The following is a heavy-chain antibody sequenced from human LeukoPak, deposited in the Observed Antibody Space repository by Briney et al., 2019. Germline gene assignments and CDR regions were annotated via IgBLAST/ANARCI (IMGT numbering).Heavy chain of an antibody. D-gene: IGHD4-17*01. Sequence: SETLSLTCTVSGGSISSYYWSWIRQPAGKGLEWIGRIYTSGSTNYNPSLKSRVTMSVDPSKNQFSLKLSSVTAADTAVYYCARGTLVTTVITGWFDPWGQGTLVTVSS. J-gene: IGHJ5*02. CDR3: ARGTLVTTVITGWFDP. CDR2: IYTSGST. V-gene: IGHV4-4*07. CDR1: GGSISSYY.